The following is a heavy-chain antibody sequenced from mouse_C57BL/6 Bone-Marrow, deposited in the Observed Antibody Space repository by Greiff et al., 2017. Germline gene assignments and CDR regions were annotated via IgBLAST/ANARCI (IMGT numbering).Heavy chain of an antibody. J-gene: IGHJ3*01. Sequence: QVQLQQPGAELVMPGASVKLSCKASGYTFTSYWMHWVKQRPGQGLEWIGEIDPSDSYTKYNQKFKGKSTLTVDQSSSTAYMQLSSLTSEDAAVYYCARGDYYVRPFAYWGQGTLVTVSA. V-gene: IGHV1-69*01. D-gene: IGHD1-1*01. CDR2: IDPSDSYT. CDR1: GYTFTSYW. CDR3: ARGDYYVRPFAY.